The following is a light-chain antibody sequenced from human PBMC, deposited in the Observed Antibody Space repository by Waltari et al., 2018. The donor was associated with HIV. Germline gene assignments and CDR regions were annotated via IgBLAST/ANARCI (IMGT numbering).Light chain of an antibody. CDR2: DKN. CDR1: SSNIGNNS. J-gene: IGLJ2*01. Sequence: QSVLTQPPSVSATPGQKVTISCSGRSSNIGNNSVSWYQQVPGTAPKLLIYDKNKRPAGIPDRFTGSRSGTSATLDVTVLQTGDETDYDCGTWDSILSTSFFGGGTRLTV. V-gene: IGLV1-51*01. CDR3: GTWDSILSTSF.